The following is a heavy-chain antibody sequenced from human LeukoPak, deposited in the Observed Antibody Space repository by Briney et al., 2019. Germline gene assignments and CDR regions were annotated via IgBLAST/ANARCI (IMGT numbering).Heavy chain of an antibody. Sequence: PGGSLRLSCAASGFTFSSYWMSWVRQAPGKGLEWVANIKQDGSEKYYVDSVKGRFTISRDNAKNSLYLQMNSLRAEDTAVYYCARAAPARIFGVVITIPYYFDYWGQGTLVTVSS. D-gene: IGHD3-3*01. CDR1: GFTFSSYW. CDR3: ARAAPARIFGVVITIPYYFDY. J-gene: IGHJ4*02. CDR2: IKQDGSEK. V-gene: IGHV3-7*01.